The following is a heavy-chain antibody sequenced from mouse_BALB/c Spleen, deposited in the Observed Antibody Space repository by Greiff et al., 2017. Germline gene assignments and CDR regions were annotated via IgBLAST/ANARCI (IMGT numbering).Heavy chain of an antibody. J-gene: IGHJ2*01. D-gene: IGHD1-2*01. V-gene: IGHV2-9-2*01. CDR3: AKIHYYGRDYFDY. CDR1: GFSLTSYD. Sequence: QVQLKESGPGLVAPSQSLSITCTVSGFSLTSYDISWIRQPPGKGLEWLGVIWTGGGTNYNSAFMSRLSISKDNSKSQVFLKLNSLQTDDTATYYCAKIHYYGRDYFDYWGQGTTLTVSS. CDR2: IWTGGGT.